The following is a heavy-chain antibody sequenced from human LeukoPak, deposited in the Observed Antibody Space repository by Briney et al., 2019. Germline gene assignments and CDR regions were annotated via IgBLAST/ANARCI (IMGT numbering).Heavy chain of an antibody. CDR3: ARRRDLYSGSYYPFDY. CDR2: SYPGDSDA. D-gene: IGHD1-26*01. V-gene: IGHV5-51*01. J-gene: IGHJ4*02. CDR1: GYSFNSYW. Sequence: GESLKISCKGSGYSFNSYWIGWVRQMPGKGLKWKGISYPGDSDARYSPSFQGQVTISADKSISTAYLQWSSLKASDTAMYYCARRRDLYSGSYYPFDYWGQGTLVTVSS.